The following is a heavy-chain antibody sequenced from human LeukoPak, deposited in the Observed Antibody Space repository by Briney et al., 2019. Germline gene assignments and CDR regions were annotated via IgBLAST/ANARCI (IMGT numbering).Heavy chain of an antibody. V-gene: IGHV3-23*01. CDR1: GFTFSSYA. CDR3: AKPHYDYYYDSSGYYGIDY. J-gene: IGHJ4*02. D-gene: IGHD3-22*01. CDR2: ISGSGGST. Sequence: GGSLRLSCAASGFTFSSYAMSWVRQAPGKGLEWVSAISGSGGSTYYADSVKGRFTISRDNSKNTLYLQMNSLRAEDTAVYYCAKPHYDYYYDSSGYYGIDYWGQGTLVTVSS.